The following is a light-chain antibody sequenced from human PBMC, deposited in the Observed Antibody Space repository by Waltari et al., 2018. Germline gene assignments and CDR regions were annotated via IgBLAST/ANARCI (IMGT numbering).Light chain of an antibody. CDR1: QSVSRY. V-gene: IGKV3-20*01. CDR3: QKYGTLPAT. Sequence: EVVLTQSPGTLSLSPGERATLSCRASQSVSRYLAWYQQKPGQAPRLLIDDTSPRATGIPDRFSGSGSGTDFSLTISRLDPEDFAVYYCQKYGTLPATFGQGTKVEVK. CDR2: DTS. J-gene: IGKJ1*01.